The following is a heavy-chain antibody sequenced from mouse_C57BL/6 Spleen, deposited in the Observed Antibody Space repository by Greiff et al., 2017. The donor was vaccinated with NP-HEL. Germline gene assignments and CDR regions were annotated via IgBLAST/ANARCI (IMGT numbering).Heavy chain of an antibody. CDR1: GYTFTDYY. Sequence: VQLQQSGPELVKPGASVKIPCKASGYTFTDYYMNWVKQSHGKSLEWIGDINPNNGGTSYNQKFKGKATLTVDKSSSTAYMELRSLTSEDSAVYYCARSRDYYAMDYWGQGTSVTVSS. CDR2: INPNNGGT. CDR3: ARSRDYYAMDY. J-gene: IGHJ4*01. V-gene: IGHV1-26*01.